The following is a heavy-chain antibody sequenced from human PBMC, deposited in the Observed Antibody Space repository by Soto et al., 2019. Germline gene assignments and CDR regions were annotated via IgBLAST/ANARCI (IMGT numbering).Heavy chain of an antibody. CDR1: GFTFDDYA. V-gene: IGHV3-9*01. CDR2: ISWNSGSI. Sequence: YLRLSCAASGFTFDDYAMHWVRQAPGKGLEWVSGISWNSGSIGYADSVKGRFTISRDNAKNSLYLQMNSLRAEDTALYYCAKDSSSSPIYYGMDVWGQGTTVTVSS. J-gene: IGHJ6*02. CDR3: AKDSSSSPIYYGMDV. D-gene: IGHD6-6*01.